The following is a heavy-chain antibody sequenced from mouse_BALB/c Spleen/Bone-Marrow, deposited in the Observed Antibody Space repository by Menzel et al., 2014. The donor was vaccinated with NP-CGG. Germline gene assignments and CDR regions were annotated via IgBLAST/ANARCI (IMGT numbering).Heavy chain of an antibody. CDR3: ARSRDYGSSYYAMDC. CDR2: IDPANGNT. D-gene: IGHD1-1*01. J-gene: IGHJ4*01. Sequence: EVQLQQSGAELVKPGASVKLSCTASGFNIKDTYMHWVKQRPEQGLEWIGRIDPANGNTKYDPKFQGEATITADTSSNTAYLQLSSLTSEDTAVYYCARSRDYGSSYYAMDCWGQGTSVTVSS. CDR1: GFNIKDTY. V-gene: IGHV14-3*02.